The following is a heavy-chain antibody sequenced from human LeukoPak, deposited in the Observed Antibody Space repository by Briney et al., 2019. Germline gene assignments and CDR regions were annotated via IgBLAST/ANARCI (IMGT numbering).Heavy chain of an antibody. CDR3: ARGLGIFGVVYFDY. D-gene: IGHD3-3*01. CDR2: INHSGST. J-gene: IGHJ4*02. V-gene: IGHV4-34*01. CDR1: GGSFSGYY. Sequence: PSETLSLTCAVYGGSFSGYYWSWIRQPPGKGLEWIGEINHSGSTNYNSSLKSRVTISVDTSKNQFSLKLSSVTAADTAVYYCARGLGIFGVVYFDYWGQGTLVTVSS.